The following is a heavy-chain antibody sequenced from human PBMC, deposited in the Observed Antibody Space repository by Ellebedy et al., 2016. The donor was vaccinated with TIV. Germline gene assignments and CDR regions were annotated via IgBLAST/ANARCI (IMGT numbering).Heavy chain of an antibody. J-gene: IGHJ6*02. D-gene: IGHD2-15*01. CDR3: AREGYCSGGSCYSGMDV. V-gene: IGHV3-30-3*01. CDR1: GFTFSSYA. Sequence: GESLKISXAASGFTFSSYAMHWVRQAPGKGLEWVAVISYDGSNKYYADSVKGRFTISRDNSKNTLYLQMNSLRAEDTAVYYCAREGYCSGGSCYSGMDVWGQGTTVTVSS. CDR2: ISYDGSNK.